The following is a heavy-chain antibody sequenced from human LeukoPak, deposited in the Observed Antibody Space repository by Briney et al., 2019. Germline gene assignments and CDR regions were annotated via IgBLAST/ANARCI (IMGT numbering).Heavy chain of an antibody. V-gene: IGHV3-7*01. CDR2: IKNDGSDK. Sequence: GGSLRLSCAASGFTFSSYEMNWVRQAPGTGLEWVANIKNDGSDKYYMESVKGRFTISRDNAKNSVYLQMNSLRAEDTAVYYCARGKRAYSTDWFDPWGQGTLVTVSS. D-gene: IGHD6-13*01. CDR1: GFTFSSYE. J-gene: IGHJ5*02. CDR3: ARGKRAYSTDWFDP.